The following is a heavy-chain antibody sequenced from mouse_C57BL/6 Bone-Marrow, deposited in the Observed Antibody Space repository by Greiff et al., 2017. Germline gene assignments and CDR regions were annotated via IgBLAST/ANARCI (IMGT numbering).Heavy chain of an antibody. D-gene: IGHD2-4*01. CDR3: ARWYYDYFYAMDY. CDR2: IYPGSGST. Sequence: QVQLQQPGAELVKPGASVKMSCKASGYTFTSYWITWVKQRPGQGLEWIGDIYPGSGSTNYNEKFKSKATLTVDTSSSTAYMQLSSLTSEDSAVYYCARWYYDYFYAMDYWGQGTSVTVSS. J-gene: IGHJ4*01. CDR1: GYTFTSYW. V-gene: IGHV1-55*01.